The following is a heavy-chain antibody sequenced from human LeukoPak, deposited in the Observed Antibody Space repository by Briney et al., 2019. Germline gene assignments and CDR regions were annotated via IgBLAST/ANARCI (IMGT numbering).Heavy chain of an antibody. J-gene: IGHJ4*02. CDR3: ASPGGNYGDSFFDY. V-gene: IGHV1-69*13. CDR2: IIPIFGTA. CDR1: GGTFSSYA. Sequence: SVKVSCKASGGTFSSYAISWVRQAPGQGLEWMGGIIPIFGTANYAQKFQGRVTITADESTSTAYMELSSLRSEDTAVYYCASPGGNYGDSFFDYWGQGTLVTVSS. D-gene: IGHD4-17*01.